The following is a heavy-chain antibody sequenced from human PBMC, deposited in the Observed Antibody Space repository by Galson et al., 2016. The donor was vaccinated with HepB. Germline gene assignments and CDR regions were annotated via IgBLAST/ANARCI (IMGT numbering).Heavy chain of an antibody. D-gene: IGHD1-26*01. CDR1: GYTFTSYA. Sequence: SVKVSCKASGYTFTSYALHWARQAPGQSLEWMGWISAGNGNTKYSHNFQGRVTITRDTSATIAYMELSSLRSEDTAVYYCAREEFGSYNFDHWGQGTLVTVSS. CDR2: ISAGNGNT. J-gene: IGHJ4*02. V-gene: IGHV1-3*01. CDR3: AREEFGSYNFDH.